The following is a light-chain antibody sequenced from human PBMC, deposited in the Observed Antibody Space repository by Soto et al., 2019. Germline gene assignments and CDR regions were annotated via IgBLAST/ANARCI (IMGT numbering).Light chain of an antibody. CDR1: SSDVGGYNY. CDR3: CSYAGSYTYV. V-gene: IGLV2-11*01. CDR2: DVS. Sequence: QSALTQPRSVSGSPGQSVTISCTGTSSDVGGYNYVSWYQQYPGKAPKLMIYDVSRRPSGVRDRFSGSKSGNTASLTISGLQSEDEADYYCCSYAGSYTYVFGTGTKLTVL. J-gene: IGLJ1*01.